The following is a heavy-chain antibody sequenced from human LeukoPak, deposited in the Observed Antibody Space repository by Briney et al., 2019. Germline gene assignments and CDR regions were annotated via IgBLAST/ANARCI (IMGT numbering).Heavy chain of an antibody. J-gene: IGHJ4*02. D-gene: IGHD3-22*01. CDR3: ATLREIPDYYDSSGFRVFDY. CDR2: FDPEDGET. Sequence: ASVTVSCKVSGYTLTELSMHWVRQAPGKGLEWMGGFDPEDGETIYAQKFQGRVTMTEDTSTDTAYMELSSLRSEDTAVYYCATLREIPDYYDSSGFRVFDYWGQGTLVTVSS. V-gene: IGHV1-24*01. CDR1: GYTLTELS.